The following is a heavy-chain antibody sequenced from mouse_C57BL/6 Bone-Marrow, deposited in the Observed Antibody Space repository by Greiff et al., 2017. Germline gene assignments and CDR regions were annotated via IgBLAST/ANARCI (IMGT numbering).Heavy chain of an antibody. D-gene: IGHD2-4*01. CDR2: IYPGSGNT. CDR1: GYSFTSYY. V-gene: IGHV1-66*01. J-gene: IGHJ4*01. CDR3: ARYDYGGMDY. Sequence: QVQLQQSGPELVQPGASVKISCKASGYSFTSYYIHWVKQRPGQGLEWIGWIYPGSGNTKYNEKFKGKATLTADTSSSTAYMQLSSLTSEDSAVYYCARYDYGGMDYWGQGTSVTVSS.